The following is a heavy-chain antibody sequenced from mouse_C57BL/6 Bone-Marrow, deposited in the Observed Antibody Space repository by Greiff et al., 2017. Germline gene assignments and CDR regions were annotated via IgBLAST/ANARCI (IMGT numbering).Heavy chain of an antibody. CDR2: IWGVGST. CDR1: GFSLTSYG. CDR3: ASDTGAGMDY. V-gene: IGHV2-6*01. Sequence: VKLVESGPGLVAPSQSLSITCTVSGFSLTSYGVDWVRQSPGKGLEWLGVIWGVGSTNYNSALKSRLSISKDNSKSQVFLKMNSLQTDDTAMYYCASDTGAGMDYWGQGTSVTVSS. J-gene: IGHJ4*01. D-gene: IGHD4-1*01.